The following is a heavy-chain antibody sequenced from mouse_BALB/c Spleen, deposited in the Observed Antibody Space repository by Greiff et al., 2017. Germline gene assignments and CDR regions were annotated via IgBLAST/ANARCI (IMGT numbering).Heavy chain of an antibody. CDR1: GYTFTSYN. D-gene: IGHD3-1*01. V-gene: IGHV1-12*01. CDR2: IYPGNGDT. CDR3: AYLSRDFDY. Sequence: VQLQQPGAELVKPGASVKMSCKASGYTFTSYNMHWVKQTPGQGLEWIGAIYPGNGDTSYNQKFKGKATLTADKSSSTAYMQLSSLTSEDSAVYYCAYLSRDFDYWGQGTTLTVSS. J-gene: IGHJ2*01.